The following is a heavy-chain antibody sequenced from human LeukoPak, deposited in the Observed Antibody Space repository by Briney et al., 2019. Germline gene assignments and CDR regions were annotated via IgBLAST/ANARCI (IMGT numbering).Heavy chain of an antibody. V-gene: IGHV3-66*02. Sequence: GGSLRLSCAASGFTVSSNYMSWVRQAPGKGLEWVSVIYSGGSTYYADSVKGRFTISRDNSKNTLYLQMNSLRAEDTAVYYCARHTVKTYYFDYWGQGTLVTVSS. D-gene: IGHD4-17*01. CDR1: GFTVSSNY. CDR2: IYSGGST. J-gene: IGHJ4*02. CDR3: ARHTVKTYYFDY.